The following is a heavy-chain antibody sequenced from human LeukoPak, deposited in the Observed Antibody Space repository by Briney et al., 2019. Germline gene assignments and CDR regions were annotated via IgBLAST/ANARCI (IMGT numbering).Heavy chain of an antibody. J-gene: IGHJ4*02. CDR1: GDSITNSSHY. Sequence: PSETLSLTCSVSGDSITNSSHYWGWIRQPPGMGLEWLGTIFYRKSTSYNPFLKSAITISVNIAKNQLSLTTRSMTAADTDVYYCARHESNQMATILNLDYWGRGTLVTVSS. D-gene: IGHD5-24*01. CDR2: IFYRKST. V-gene: IGHV4-39*01. CDR3: ARHESNQMATILNLDY.